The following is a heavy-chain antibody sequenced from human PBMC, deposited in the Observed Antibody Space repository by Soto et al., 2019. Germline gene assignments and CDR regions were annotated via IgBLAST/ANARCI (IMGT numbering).Heavy chain of an antibody. D-gene: IGHD2-2*01. J-gene: IGHJ4*02. CDR2: ISSSGTYI. Sequence: GGSLRLSCAASGFTFSGYSMNWVRQAPEKGLEWVSSISSSGTYIHYADSVKGRLTISRDNAKNSLFLQMNSLRAEDTAVYYCARVVPAPIPTAVDYWGQGTLVTVSS. V-gene: IGHV3-21*01. CDR1: GFTFSGYS. CDR3: ARVVPAPIPTAVDY.